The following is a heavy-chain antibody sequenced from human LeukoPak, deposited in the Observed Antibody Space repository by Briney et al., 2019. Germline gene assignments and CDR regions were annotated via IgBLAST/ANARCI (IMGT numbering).Heavy chain of an antibody. CDR3: ARPGGLPIYDYTDRWAFDI. CDR1: GFTFSSYS. CDR2: ISSSSSTT. D-gene: IGHD3-16*01. Sequence: GGSLRLSCAASGFTFSSYSMNWVRQAPGKGLEWVSYISSSSSTTYYADSVKGRFTISRDNAKNSLYLQMNSLRDEDTAVYYCARPGGLPIYDYTDRWAFDIWGQGTMVTVSS. V-gene: IGHV3-48*02. J-gene: IGHJ3*02.